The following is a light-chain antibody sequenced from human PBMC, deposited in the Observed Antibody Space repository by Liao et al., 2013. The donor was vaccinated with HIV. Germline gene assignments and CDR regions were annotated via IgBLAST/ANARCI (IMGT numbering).Light chain of an antibody. CDR3: QVWDSSSDHWV. CDR1: KLGDKY. CDR2: EDK. Sequence: SYELTQPPSVSESPGQTAIITCSGEKLGDKYVRWYQQKPGQSPVLVIYEDKKRPSGIPERFSGSNSGNTATLTISRVEAGDEADFYCQVWDSSSDHWVFGGGTKLTVL. J-gene: IGLJ3*02. V-gene: IGLV3-1*01.